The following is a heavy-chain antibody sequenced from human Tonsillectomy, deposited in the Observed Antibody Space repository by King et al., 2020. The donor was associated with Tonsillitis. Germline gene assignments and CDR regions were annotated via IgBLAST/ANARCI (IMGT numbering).Heavy chain of an antibody. Sequence: VQLVESGGGVVQPGRSLRLSCAASGFTFRNYGMHWVRQAPGKGLEWVAVISYEGNNYYYADSVKGRFTISRENSKNTLYLQMNSLRAEDTAVYYCAEDNLEAGYSSVSYEWAFDIWGQGTMVTVSS. CDR3: AEDNLEAGYSSVSYEWAFDI. CDR2: ISYEGNNY. V-gene: IGHV3-30*18. CDR1: GFTFRNYG. D-gene: IGHD6-25*01. J-gene: IGHJ3*02.